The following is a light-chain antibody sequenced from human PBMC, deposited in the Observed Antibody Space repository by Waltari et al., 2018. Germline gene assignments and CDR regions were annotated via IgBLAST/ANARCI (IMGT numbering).Light chain of an antibody. CDR1: TLGDRY. J-gene: IGLJ2*01. CDR3: QAWDSNNVV. V-gene: IGLV3-1*01. CDR2: QDI. Sequence: SYGLTQPPSLSVSPGQTATITCSGDTLGDRYVSWYQQKPCQSPVLVISQDIKRPSGIPERFSGSNSGNTATLTISGTQTMDEADYFCQAWDSNNVVFGGGTRLTIL.